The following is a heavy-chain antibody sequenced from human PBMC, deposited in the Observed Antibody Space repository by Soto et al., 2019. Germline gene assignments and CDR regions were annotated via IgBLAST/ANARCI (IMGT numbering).Heavy chain of an antibody. CDR3: ARGLRGSLVRGVINAATDAFDI. CDR1: GDSISGGSYY. Sequence: QVQLQESGPGLVKPSQTLSLTCTVSGDSISGGSYYWSWIRQHPGKGLEWIGYIYDSGRAYYNPSLNSRLTISVDTSENQFALRLSSVTAADTAVYYCARGLRGSLVRGVINAATDAFDICVQGTMVTVSS. J-gene: IGHJ3*02. V-gene: IGHV4-31*03. CDR2: IYDSGRA. D-gene: IGHD3-10*01.